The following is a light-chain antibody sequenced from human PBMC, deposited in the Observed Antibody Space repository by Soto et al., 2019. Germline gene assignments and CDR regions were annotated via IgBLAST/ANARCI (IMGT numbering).Light chain of an antibody. J-gene: IGKJ2*02. CDR1: QSISSW. CDR3: QQYNSWWT. CDR2: KAS. Sequence: DIQMTQSPSTLSASVGDRVTITCRASQSISSWLAWYQQKPGKAPKLLIYKASSVESGAPSSFSGSGSVTEFTLTISALQPDDFAPYDGQQYNSWWTFGQGTKLEIK. V-gene: IGKV1-5*03.